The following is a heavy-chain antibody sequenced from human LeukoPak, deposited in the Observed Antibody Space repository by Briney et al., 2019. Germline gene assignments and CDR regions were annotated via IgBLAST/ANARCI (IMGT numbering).Heavy chain of an antibody. CDR3: AKDRAVAGNYYYYGMDV. Sequence: QPGRSLRLSCAASGFTFDDYAMHWVRHAPGKGLEWVSGISWNSGSIGYADSVKGRFTISRDNAKNSLYLQMNSLRAEDTALYYCAKDRAVAGNYYYYGMDVWGQGTTVTVSS. J-gene: IGHJ6*02. V-gene: IGHV3-9*01. D-gene: IGHD6-19*01. CDR2: ISWNSGSI. CDR1: GFTFDDYA.